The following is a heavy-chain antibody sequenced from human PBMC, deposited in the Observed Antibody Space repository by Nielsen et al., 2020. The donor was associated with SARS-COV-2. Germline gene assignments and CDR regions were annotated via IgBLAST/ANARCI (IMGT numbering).Heavy chain of an antibody. Sequence: GGSLRLSCAASGFTVSSNYLCWVRQAPGKGLEWVSVIYSGGSTYSADSVKGRFTISRDNSKNTLYLQMNSLRAEDTAVYYCARVVRSEAAADYWGQGTLVTVSS. CDR2: IYSGGST. V-gene: IGHV3-53*01. J-gene: IGHJ4*02. CDR1: GFTVSSNY. D-gene: IGHD6-13*01. CDR3: ARVVRSEAAADY.